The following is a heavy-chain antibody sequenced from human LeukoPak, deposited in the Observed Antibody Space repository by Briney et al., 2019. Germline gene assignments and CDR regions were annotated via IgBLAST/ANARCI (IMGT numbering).Heavy chain of an antibody. CDR2: IYYSGST. CDR1: GGSISSYY. J-gene: IGHJ5*02. Sequence: SSETLSLTCTVSGGSISSYYWSWIRQPPGKGLEWIGYIYYSGSTNYNPSLKSRVTISVDTSKSQFSLKLSSVTAAATAVYYCSRGASGYDYHWFDPWGQGTLVTVSS. CDR3: SRGASGYDYHWFDP. V-gene: IGHV4-59*01. D-gene: IGHD5-12*01.